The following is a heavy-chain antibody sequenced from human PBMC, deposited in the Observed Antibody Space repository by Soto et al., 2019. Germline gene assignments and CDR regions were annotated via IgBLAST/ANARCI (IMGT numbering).Heavy chain of an antibody. CDR1: GGSISSSNW. J-gene: IGHJ4*02. V-gene: IGHV4-4*02. CDR2: IYPSGST. Sequence: QVQLQESGPGLVKPSGTLSLTCAVSGGSISSSNWWSWVRQPPGKGLEWIGEIYPSGSTNYNPSLTSRVTISVDKSKNQFSLKLSSVTAADTAVYYCARSTYAPGEYYFDYWGQGTLVTVSS. CDR3: ARSTYAPGEYYFDY. D-gene: IGHD3-10*01.